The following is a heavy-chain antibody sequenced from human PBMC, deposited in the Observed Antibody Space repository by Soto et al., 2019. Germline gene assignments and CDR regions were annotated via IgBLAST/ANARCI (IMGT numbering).Heavy chain of an antibody. Sequence: QVQLVQSGAEVRKPGSSVKVSCKASGGTLSSYAINWVRQAPGQGLEWMGGIIPMFGTTKYAQRFQGRLTVSADESTSTAYMELSSLRSEDPAVYYCARGVVVVAASQLGWFDPWGQGTLVTVSS. J-gene: IGHJ5*02. CDR1: GGTLSSYA. CDR2: IIPMFGTT. D-gene: IGHD2-15*01. CDR3: ARGVVVVAASQLGWFDP. V-gene: IGHV1-69*01.